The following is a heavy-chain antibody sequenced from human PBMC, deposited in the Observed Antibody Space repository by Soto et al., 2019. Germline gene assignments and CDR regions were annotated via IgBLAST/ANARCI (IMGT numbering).Heavy chain of an antibody. CDR3: AKDWRKQPIRDY. Sequence: PGGSLRLSCAASGFTFSSYAMSWVRQAPGKGLEWVSAISGSGGSTYYADSVKGRFTISRDNSKNTLYLQMNSLRAEDTAVYYYAKDWRKQPIRDYWGQGTLVTVSS. CDR2: ISGSGGST. J-gene: IGHJ4*02. D-gene: IGHD5-18*01. V-gene: IGHV3-23*01. CDR1: GFTFSSYA.